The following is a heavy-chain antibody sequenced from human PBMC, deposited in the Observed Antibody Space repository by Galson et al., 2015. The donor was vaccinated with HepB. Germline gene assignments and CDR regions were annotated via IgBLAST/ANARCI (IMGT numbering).Heavy chain of an antibody. CDR1: GYTFTSYA. D-gene: IGHD3-16*01. J-gene: IGHJ6*02. Sequence: VKVSCKASGYTFTSYAMNWVRQAPGQGLEWMGWINTNTGNPTYAQGFTGRFVFSLDTSVSTAYLQISSLKAEDTAVYYCAREGATFRGMRQNYYGMDVWGQGTTVTVSS. V-gene: IGHV7-4-1*02. CDR2: INTNTGNP. CDR3: AREGATFRGMRQNYYGMDV.